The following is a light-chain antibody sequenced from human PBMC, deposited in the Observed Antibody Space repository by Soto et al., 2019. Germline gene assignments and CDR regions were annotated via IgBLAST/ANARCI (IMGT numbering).Light chain of an antibody. CDR3: QQRSNWPT. J-gene: IGKJ4*01. CDR1: QSISDT. Sequence: EIVMPQSPATLSLSPGGSATLSCRASQSISDTLAWYQQKPGQAPRLLIHGASTRAPGFPARFSGSGSGTDFTLTISSLEPEDFAVYDCQQRSNWPTFGGGTKVDIK. CDR2: GAS. V-gene: IGKV3-11*01.